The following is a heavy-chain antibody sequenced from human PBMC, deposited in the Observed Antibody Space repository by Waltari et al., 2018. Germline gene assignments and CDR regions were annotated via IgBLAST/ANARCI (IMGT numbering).Heavy chain of an antibody. CDR3: VRDFGDHRTDY. J-gene: IGHJ4*02. Sequence: QLQLQESGPGLVKSSETLSLTCTVSGGSISSSGYYWGWIRQPPGKGREWIGTIDYSGNTYDTPALKRRVTISVDTSKRQFSLKLNSVTAADTAVYYCVRDFGDHRTDYWGQGTLVTVSS. CDR2: IDYSGNT. D-gene: IGHD4-17*01. CDR1: GGSISSSGYY. V-gene: IGHV4-39*02.